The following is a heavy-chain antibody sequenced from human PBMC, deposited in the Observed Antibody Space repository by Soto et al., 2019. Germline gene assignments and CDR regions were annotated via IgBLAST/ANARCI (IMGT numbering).Heavy chain of an antibody. CDR2: INFNSANT. V-gene: IGHV3-9*01. CDR1: RFKYDDYA. Sequence: PVGSLRLSCAASRFKYDDYAMHWVQQAPGKGLEWVSGINFNSANTAYAESVKGRFTISRENAKNSLYLQMNSLRAEDTAFYFCAKDLRTRWILGNFDSWGQGTLVTVSS. CDR3: AKDLRTRWILGNFDS. J-gene: IGHJ4*02. D-gene: IGHD1-1*01.